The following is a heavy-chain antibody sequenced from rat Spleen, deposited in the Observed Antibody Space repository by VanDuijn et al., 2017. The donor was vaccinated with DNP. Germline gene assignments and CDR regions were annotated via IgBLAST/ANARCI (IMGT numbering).Heavy chain of an antibody. CDR2: MYSSGVAT. CDR1: GFIFRNYL. CDR3: ARDGLHYAMDV. V-gene: IGHV5-31*01. D-gene: IGHD1-7*01. Sequence: EAQLMESGGDLVQPGRSLKVSCVGSGFIFRNYLMTWVRQITGKGLDWVASMYSSGVATYYADSVKGRFTISRDNAESTLYQQMNSLRSEDTATYYCARDGLHYAMDVWCQGTSVTVSS. J-gene: IGHJ4*01.